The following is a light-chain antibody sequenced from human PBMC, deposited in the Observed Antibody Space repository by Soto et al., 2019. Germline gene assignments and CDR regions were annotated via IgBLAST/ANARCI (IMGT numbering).Light chain of an antibody. CDR3: QQYGASPFT. J-gene: IGKJ3*01. CDR2: GAS. CDR1: RHVYIND. Sequence: VVLTQSPATLSLSPGERATLSCRASRHVYINDLAWYQQKPGRTPTLLIFGASTRATDIPDRFSGTGSGTDFSLTINGVEPEDSAVYYCQQYGASPFTFGPGTRVEI. V-gene: IGKV3-20*01.